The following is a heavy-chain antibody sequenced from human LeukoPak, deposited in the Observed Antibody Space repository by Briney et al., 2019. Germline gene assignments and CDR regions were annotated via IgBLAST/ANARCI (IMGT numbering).Heavy chain of an antibody. V-gene: IGHV3-66*01. D-gene: IGHD3-9*01. CDR3: ARDFLTSGPRGRDDILTGLNHGGDY. CDR2: IYSGGST. J-gene: IGHJ4*02. Sequence: PGGSLRLSCAASGFTVSSNYMSWVRQAPGKGLEWVSVIYSGGSTYYADSVKGRFTISRDNSKNTLYLQMNSLRAEDTAVYYCARDFLTSGPRGRDDILTGLNHGGDYWGQGTLVTVSS. CDR1: GFTVSSNY.